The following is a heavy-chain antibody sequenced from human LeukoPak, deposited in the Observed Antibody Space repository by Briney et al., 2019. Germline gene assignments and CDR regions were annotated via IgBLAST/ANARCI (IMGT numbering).Heavy chain of an antibody. CDR1: GYSISSGYY. J-gene: IGHJ3*01. V-gene: IGHV4-38-2*02. Sequence: SETLSLTCTVSGYSISSGYYWGWLRPPPGRGLEWIASIYHTGTSNHNPSLKSRVIISIDTSNDQVSLKLSSVTAADTAVYYCARDAGNYHMRGFDVWGPGTLVTVSS. D-gene: IGHD5-24*01. CDR3: ARDAGNYHMRGFDV. CDR2: IYHTGTS.